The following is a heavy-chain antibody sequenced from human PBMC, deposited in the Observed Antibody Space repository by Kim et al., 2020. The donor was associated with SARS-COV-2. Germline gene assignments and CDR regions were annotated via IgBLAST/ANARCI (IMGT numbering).Heavy chain of an antibody. J-gene: IGHJ6*01. V-gene: IGHV3-74*01. D-gene: IGHD3-10*01. CDR1: GFSVSSYW. CDR3: AREAPPIVRGGVFYYGM. Sequence: GGSLRLSCAASGFSVSSYWMHWVRQAPGKGPVWVSRIHSDGSSRTYADSVKGRFSISRDNAKNILYLQMNSLRAEDTAVYYCAREAPPIVRGGVFYYGM. CDR2: IHSDGSSR.